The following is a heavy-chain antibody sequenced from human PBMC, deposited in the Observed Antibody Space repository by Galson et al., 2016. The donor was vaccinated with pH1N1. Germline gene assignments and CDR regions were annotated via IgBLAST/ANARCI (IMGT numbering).Heavy chain of an antibody. CDR3: ARQYDFGDYRGDAFDI. CDR2: VNPGGSTI. Sequence: QSGAEVKKPGESLKISCKASGYSFTRYWIAWVRQVPGKGLEWVGVVNPGGSTIRYSPPFQGQVTISSDKSLNTDYLQWINLKASDTATYYCARQYDFGDYRGDAFDIWGQGTMVIVSS. V-gene: IGHV5-51*03. D-gene: IGHD4-17*01. CDR1: GYSFTRYW. J-gene: IGHJ3*02.